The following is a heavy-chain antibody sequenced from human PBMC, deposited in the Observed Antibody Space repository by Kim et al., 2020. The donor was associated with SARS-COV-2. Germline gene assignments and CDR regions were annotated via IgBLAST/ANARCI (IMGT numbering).Heavy chain of an antibody. D-gene: IGHD1-26*01. CDR3: ARERGESYTPDAFDI. J-gene: IGHJ3*02. V-gene: IGHV3-21*01. Sequence: GGSLRLSCAASGFTFSSYSMNWVRQAPGKGLEWVSSISSSSYIKYADDVKGRFTITRDNAKNTLYLQMNSLRAEDTAVYYCARERGESYTPDAFDIWGHGTMVTVSS. CDR2: ISSSSYI. CDR1: GFTFSSYS.